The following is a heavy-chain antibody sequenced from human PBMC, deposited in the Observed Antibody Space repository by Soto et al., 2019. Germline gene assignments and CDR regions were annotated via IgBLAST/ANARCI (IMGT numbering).Heavy chain of an antibody. Sequence: SETLSLTCTVSGGSISSSSYYWGWIRQPPGKGLEWIGSISYSGSTYYNPSLKSRVTISVDTSKNQFSLWLSSVTAAVRAVYFCGGVLDAWGKGALVTVSS. D-gene: IGHD2-15*01. CDR3: GGVLDA. CDR2: ISYSGST. V-gene: IGHV4-39*01. J-gene: IGHJ5*02. CDR1: GGSISSSSYY.